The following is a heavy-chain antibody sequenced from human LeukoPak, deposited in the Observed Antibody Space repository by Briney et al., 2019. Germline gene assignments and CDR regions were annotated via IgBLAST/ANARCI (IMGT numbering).Heavy chain of an antibody. CDR3: ARDRHSFYSSGWYDY. J-gene: IGHJ4*02. V-gene: IGHV3-33*01. CDR1: GFTFSSYG. D-gene: IGHD6-19*01. Sequence: PGGSLRLSCAASGFTFSSYGMHWVRQAPGKGLEWVAVIWYDGSNKYYADSVKGRFTISRDNSKNTLYLQMNSLRAEDTAVYYCARDRHSFYSSGWYDYWGQGTLVTVSS. CDR2: IWYDGSNK.